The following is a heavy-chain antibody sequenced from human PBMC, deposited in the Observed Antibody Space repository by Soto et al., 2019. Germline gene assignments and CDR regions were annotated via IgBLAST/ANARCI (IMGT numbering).Heavy chain of an antibody. V-gene: IGHV1-18*01. CDR1: GYTFTSYG. D-gene: IGHD6-6*01. J-gene: IGHJ6*04. CDR2: ISAYNGNT. Sequence: ASVKVSCKASGYTFTSYGISWVRQAPEQGLEWMGWISAYNGNTNYAQKLQGRVTMTTDTSTSTAYMELRSLRSDDTAVYYCARDDEYSGSPSMDDWGEGTSVTVGS. CDR3: ARDDEYSGSPSMDD.